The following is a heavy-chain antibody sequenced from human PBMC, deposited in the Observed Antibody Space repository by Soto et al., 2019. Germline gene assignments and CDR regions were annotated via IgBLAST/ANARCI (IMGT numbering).Heavy chain of an antibody. Sequence: PWGSLRLSCAASVFTCSSNYMSWVRQAPGKGLEWVSVIYSVGRTYYADSLRVRFTISRDNSKNTLYLQMKSLRAEDTAVYYCARDPPATRHGMDVWGQGTTVTVSS. CDR3: ARDPPATRHGMDV. CDR1: VFTCSSNY. V-gene: IGHV3-53*01. CDR2: IYSVGRT. J-gene: IGHJ6*02.